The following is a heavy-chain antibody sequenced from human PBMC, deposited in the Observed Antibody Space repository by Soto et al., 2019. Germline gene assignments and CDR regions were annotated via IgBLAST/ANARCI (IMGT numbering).Heavy chain of an antibody. J-gene: IGHJ4*02. V-gene: IGHV1-69*01. CDR2: IIPIFGTA. D-gene: IGHD4-17*01. CDR1: GGTFSSYA. CDR3: AKSSVVYGDYEGPKYYFDY. Sequence: QVQLVQSGAEVKKPGSSVKVSCKASGGTFSSYAISWVRQAPGQGLEWMGGIIPIFGTANYAQKFQGRVTITADESTSTAYMELSSLRSEDTAVYYCAKSSVVYGDYEGPKYYFDYWGQGTLVTVSS.